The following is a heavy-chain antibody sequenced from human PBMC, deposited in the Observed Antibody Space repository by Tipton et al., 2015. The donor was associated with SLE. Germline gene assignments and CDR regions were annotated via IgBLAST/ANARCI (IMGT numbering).Heavy chain of an antibody. D-gene: IGHD6-13*01. Sequence: TLPLTCTVSGGSISSYYWSWIRQPPGKGLEWIGYIYYSGSANYNPSLKSRVTISVDTSKNQFSRKLSSVTAADTAVYYCARQGQQLVRPYYYGMDVWGQGTTVTVSS. V-gene: IGHV4-59*08. CDR1: GGSISSYY. CDR2: IYYSGSA. CDR3: ARQGQQLVRPYYYGMDV. J-gene: IGHJ6*02.